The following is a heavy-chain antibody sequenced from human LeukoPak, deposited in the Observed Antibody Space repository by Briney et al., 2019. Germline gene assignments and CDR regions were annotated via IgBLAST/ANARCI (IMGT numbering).Heavy chain of an antibody. CDR3: ARGDSNIWYRRFDY. V-gene: IGHV3-21*05. D-gene: IGHD6-13*01. Sequence: GGSLRLSCAASGFTFSSYSMNWVRQAPGKGLEWLSHISSSSSNIYYANSVKGRFTISRDNARNSLYLQMNSLRAEDTAVYYCARGDSNIWYRRFDYWGQGTLVTVSS. CDR2: ISSSSSNI. CDR1: GFTFSSYS. J-gene: IGHJ4*02.